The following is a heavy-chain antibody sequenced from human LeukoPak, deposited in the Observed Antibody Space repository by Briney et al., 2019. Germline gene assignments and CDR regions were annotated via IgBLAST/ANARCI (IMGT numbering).Heavy chain of an antibody. CDR1: GYTFTSYD. CDR3: ARGRALRYDYYYGMDV. V-gene: IGHV1-8*01. CDR2: MNPNSGNT. D-gene: IGHD3-3*01. Sequence: ASVKVSCKASGYTFTSYDINWVRQATGQGLEWMGWMNPNSGNTGYAQKFQGRVTMTRNTSISTAYMELSSLRSEDTAVYYCARGRALRYDYYYGMDVWGQGTTVTVSS. J-gene: IGHJ6*02.